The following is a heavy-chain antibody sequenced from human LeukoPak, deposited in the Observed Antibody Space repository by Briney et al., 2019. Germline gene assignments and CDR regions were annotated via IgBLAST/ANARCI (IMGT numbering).Heavy chain of an antibody. V-gene: IGHV4-61*02. J-gene: IGHJ4*02. D-gene: IGHD5-12*01. CDR2: IYASGST. Sequence: SETLSLTCIVSGGSISSPNWYWSWIRQPAGKRLEWIGRIYASGSTHYNPSLNSRVTISVDTSTNQLSLRLSSVTAADTAVYYCAGAPAGSLDWLSPLDYWGQGTLVTVSS. CDR1: GGSISSPNWY. CDR3: AGAPAGSLDWLSPLDY.